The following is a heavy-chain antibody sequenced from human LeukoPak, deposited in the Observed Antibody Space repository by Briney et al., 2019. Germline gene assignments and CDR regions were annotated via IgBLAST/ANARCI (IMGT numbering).Heavy chain of an antibody. CDR2: IDPSDSYT. V-gene: IGHV5-10-1*01. D-gene: IGHD5-12*01. J-gene: IGHJ4*02. CDR3: AGGGGYSGYAPY. CDR1: RYSFTNYW. Sequence: GESLKISCKGSRYSFTNYWISWVRQMPGKDLEWMGRIDPSDSYTNYSPSFQGHVTISADKSISTAYLQWSSLKASDTAMYYCAGGGGYSGYAPYWGQGTLVTVSS.